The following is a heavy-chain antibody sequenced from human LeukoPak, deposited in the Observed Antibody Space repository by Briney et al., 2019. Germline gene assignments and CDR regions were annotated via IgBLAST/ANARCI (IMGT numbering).Heavy chain of an antibody. CDR2: IIPIFGTA. J-gene: IGHJ4*02. Sequence: ASVKVSCKASGGTFSSYAISRVRQAPGQGLEWMGGIIPIFGTANYAQKFQGRVTITADESTSTAYMELSSLRSEDTAVYYCAKDRARYCSGGSCSIFDYWGQGTLVTVSS. D-gene: IGHD2-15*01. CDR1: GGTFSSYA. CDR3: AKDRARYCSGGSCSIFDY. V-gene: IGHV1-69*13.